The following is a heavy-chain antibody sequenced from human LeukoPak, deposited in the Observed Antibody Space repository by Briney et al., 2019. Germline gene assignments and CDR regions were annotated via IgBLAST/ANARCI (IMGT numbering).Heavy chain of an antibody. CDR1: GFTFSSYS. CDR3: ARTTVTPDAFDI. Sequence: GGSLRLSCAASGFTFSSYSMNWARQAPGKGLEWVSSISSSSSNIYYADSVKGRFTISRDNAKNSLYLQMNSLRAEDTAVYYCARTTVTPDAFDIWGQGTRVTVSS. D-gene: IGHD4-17*01. V-gene: IGHV3-21*01. CDR2: ISSSSSNI. J-gene: IGHJ3*02.